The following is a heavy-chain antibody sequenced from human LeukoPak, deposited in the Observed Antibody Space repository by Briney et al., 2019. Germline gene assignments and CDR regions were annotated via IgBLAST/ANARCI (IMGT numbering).Heavy chain of an antibody. CDR2: IRYDGSNT. D-gene: IGHD2-15*01. V-gene: IGHV3-30*02. J-gene: IGHJ4*02. CDR3: ARDLRGYCSGGSCQGPDY. Sequence: GGSLRLSCAASGFTFNNYGMHWVRQAPGKGLEWVAFIRYDGSNTYYADSVKGRFTISRDNSKNTLYLQMNSLRAEDTAVYYCARDLRGYCSGGSCQGPDYWGQGTLVTVSS. CDR1: GFTFNNYG.